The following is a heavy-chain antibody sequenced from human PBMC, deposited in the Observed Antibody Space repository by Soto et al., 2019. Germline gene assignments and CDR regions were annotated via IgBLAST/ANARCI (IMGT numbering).Heavy chain of an antibody. CDR2: IYYSGSA. CDR3: ARGVGFGYYYDHMDL. Sequence: SETLSLTCTVSGDSVTSVSDYWSWIRRPPGKGLEWIGYIYYSGSADYNPSLGSRVTISIDTSKNQFSLKLTSVTAADTAVYYCARGVGFGYYYDHMDLWGQGTTVTVS. CDR1: GDSVTSVSDY. V-gene: IGHV4-61*01. D-gene: IGHD3-10*01. J-gene: IGHJ6*02.